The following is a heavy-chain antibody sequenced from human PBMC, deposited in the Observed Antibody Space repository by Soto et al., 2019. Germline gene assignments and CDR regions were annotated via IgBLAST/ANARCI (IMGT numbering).Heavy chain of an antibody. CDR2: ISAYNGNT. J-gene: IGHJ6*02. D-gene: IGHD3-10*01. CDR1: GYSFTSYD. V-gene: IGHV1-18*01. CDR3: ARDWSMVGGGMDV. Sequence: QVQLVQSGAEVKKPGASVKVSCRASGYSFTSYDINWVRQAPGQGLEWMGWISAYNGNTIYSQKVQDRVTMTTDTSTSTAYMDLRNPGSDDTAVYYCARDWSMVGGGMDVWGQGTTVTVSS.